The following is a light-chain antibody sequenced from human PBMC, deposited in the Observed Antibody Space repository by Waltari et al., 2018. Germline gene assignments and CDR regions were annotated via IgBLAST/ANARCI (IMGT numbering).Light chain of an antibody. CDR3: QQYNQWPPIT. CDR2: GAS. CDR1: QSVGSV. J-gene: IGKJ3*01. Sequence: DTVVTQSPDTLSVSPGERVTLSCRASQSVGSVLAWYQQKPGQAPRLLIYGASTRATGIPARFSGSGSGTEFTLTISSLQSEDLGVYYCQQYNQWPPITFGPGTKVEVK. V-gene: IGKV3-15*01.